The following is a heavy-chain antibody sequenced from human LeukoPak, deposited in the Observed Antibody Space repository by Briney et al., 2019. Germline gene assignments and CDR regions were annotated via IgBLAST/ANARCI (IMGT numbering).Heavy chain of an antibody. D-gene: IGHD2-8*01. V-gene: IGHV4-61*02. J-gene: IGHJ5*02. CDR2: IYSGGST. Sequence: PSQTLSLTCNVSGASMSSDGYYWNWIRQPVGKGLEWIGRIYSGGSTNYNPSLKSRVTLSVDTSKNRLSLKLSYVTAADTAVYYCASAGHCANGVCRNWFGPWGQGILVTVSS. CDR3: ASAGHCANGVCRNWFGP. CDR1: GASMSSDGYY.